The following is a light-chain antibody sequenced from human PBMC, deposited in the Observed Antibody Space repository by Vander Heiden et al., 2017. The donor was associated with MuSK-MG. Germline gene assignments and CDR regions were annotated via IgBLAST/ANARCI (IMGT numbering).Light chain of an antibody. J-gene: IGKJ4*01. V-gene: IGKV1-39*01. CDR1: QSISSY. CDR3: QRSDGTPLT. CDR2: AAS. Sequence: DIQMTQSPSSLSASVGDRVTITCRASQSISSYLNWYQQKPGKAPKLLIYAASSLQSGVPSRFSGSASGTDFTLTISMLHPEDFATYYCQRSDGTPLTFGGGTKVEIK.